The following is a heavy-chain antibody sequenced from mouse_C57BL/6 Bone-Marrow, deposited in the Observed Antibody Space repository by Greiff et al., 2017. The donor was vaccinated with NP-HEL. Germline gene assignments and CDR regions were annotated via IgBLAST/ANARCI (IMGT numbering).Heavy chain of an antibody. J-gene: IGHJ3*01. CDR1: GYTFTDYY. D-gene: IGHD1-1*01. CDR3: ARLRGLRAGFAY. V-gene: IGHV1-19*01. CDR2: INPYNGGT. Sequence: VQLQQSGPVLVKPGASVKMSCKASGYTFTDYYMNWVKQSHGKSLEWIGVINPYNGGTSYNQKFKGKATLTVDKSSSTAYMELNSLTSEDSAVYYCARLRGLRAGFAYWGQGTLVTVSA.